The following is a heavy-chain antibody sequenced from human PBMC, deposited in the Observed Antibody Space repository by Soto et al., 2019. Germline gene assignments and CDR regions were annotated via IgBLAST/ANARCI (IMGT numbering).Heavy chain of an antibody. CDR1: GFTFSSYA. J-gene: IGHJ4*02. V-gene: IGHV3-23*01. CDR3: AKGPLSLAVAGPTPFDY. D-gene: IGHD6-19*01. CDR2: ISGSGGST. Sequence: GGSLRLSCAASGFTFSSYAMSWVRQAPGKGLEWVSAISGSGGSTYYADSVKGRFTISRDNSKNTLYLQMNSLRAEDTAVYYCAKGPLSLAVAGPTPFDYWGQGTLVTVSS.